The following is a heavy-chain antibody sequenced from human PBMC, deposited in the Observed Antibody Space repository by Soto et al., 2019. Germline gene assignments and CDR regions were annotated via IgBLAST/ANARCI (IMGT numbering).Heavy chain of an antibody. CDR3: ARDALEFVAWFDP. CDR1: GGTLSSYA. Sequence: QVQLVQSGAEVTKPGSSVKVSCKASGGTLSSYAISWVRQATGQGLEWMGGIIPIFGTANYAQKLQGRVTITADESTSTAHMELSSLISEDTAVYYCARDALEFVAWFDPWGQGTLVTVSS. V-gene: IGHV1-69*01. J-gene: IGHJ5*02. CDR2: IIPIFGTA. D-gene: IGHD3-10*01.